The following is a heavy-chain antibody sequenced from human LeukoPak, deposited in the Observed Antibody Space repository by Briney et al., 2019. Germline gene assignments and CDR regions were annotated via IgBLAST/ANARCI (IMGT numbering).Heavy chain of an antibody. V-gene: IGHV4-61*01. CDR2: SSNSGCT. Sequence: SETLSLTCTVSGGSVSSDSRPWSWIRQPPGKGLEWVGYSSNSGCTNCNPSLKSRVTISVDTSENQISLNLTSVTAADTAVYYCARDYWGSLDYWGQGILVTVSS. CDR3: ARDYWGSLDY. CDR1: GGSVSSDSRP. J-gene: IGHJ4*02. D-gene: IGHD7-27*01.